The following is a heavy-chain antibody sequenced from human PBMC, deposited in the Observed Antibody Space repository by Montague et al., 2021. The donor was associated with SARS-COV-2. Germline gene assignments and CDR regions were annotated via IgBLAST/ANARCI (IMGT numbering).Heavy chain of an antibody. Sequence: SETLSLTCAVYGAAFNGYYWTWIRQPPGKGLEWIGEINHSGSTSYNPSLRSRVTISVDTSKNQFSLKLTSVTAADTAVYYCARRDRTSWYKNHYYGLDVWGQGTTVTVSS. D-gene: IGHD6-13*01. CDR1: GAAFNGYY. V-gene: IGHV4-34*01. CDR2: INHSGST. J-gene: IGHJ6*02. CDR3: ARRDRTSWYKNHYYGLDV.